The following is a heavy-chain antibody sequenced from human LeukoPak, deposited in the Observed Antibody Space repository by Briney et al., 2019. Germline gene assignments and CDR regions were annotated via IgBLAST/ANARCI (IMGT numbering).Heavy chain of an antibody. V-gene: IGHV3-21*01. CDR2: ISSSSSYI. Sequence: GGSLRLSCAASGFTFSSYSMNWVRQAPGKGLEWVSSISSSSSYIYYADSVKGRFTISRDNAKNSLYLQMNSLRAEDTAVYYCARDRPYAGALVDYWGQGTLVTASS. CDR1: GFTFSSYS. D-gene: IGHD1-26*01. J-gene: IGHJ4*02. CDR3: ARDRPYAGALVDY.